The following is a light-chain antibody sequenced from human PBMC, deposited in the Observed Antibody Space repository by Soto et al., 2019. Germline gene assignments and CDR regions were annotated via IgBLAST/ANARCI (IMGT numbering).Light chain of an antibody. V-gene: IGLV1-44*01. CDR1: SSNIGSNT. J-gene: IGLJ1*01. CDR2: SNN. Sequence: QSALTQPPSASGTPGQRVTISCSGSSSNIGSNTVNWYQQLPGTAPKLLIYSNNQRPSGVPDRFSGSKSGTSASLAISGLQSEDEADYYXAAWDDSLNGPIFGTGTKVTVL. CDR3: AAWDDSLNGPI.